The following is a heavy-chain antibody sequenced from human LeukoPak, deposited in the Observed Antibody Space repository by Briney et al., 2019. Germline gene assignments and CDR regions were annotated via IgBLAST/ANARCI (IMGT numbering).Heavy chain of an antibody. CDR3: ARDRGLDFWSGYYTGEGGTTDY. V-gene: IGHV1-18*01. D-gene: IGHD3-3*01. CDR2: ISAYNGNT. J-gene: IGHJ4*02. Sequence: ASVKVSCKASGYTFTSYGISWVRQAPGQGLEWMGWISAYNGNTNYAQKLQGRVTMTTDTSTSTAYMELRSLRSDDTAVYYCARDRGLDFWSGYYTGEGGTTDYWGQGTLVTVSS. CDR1: GYTFTSYG.